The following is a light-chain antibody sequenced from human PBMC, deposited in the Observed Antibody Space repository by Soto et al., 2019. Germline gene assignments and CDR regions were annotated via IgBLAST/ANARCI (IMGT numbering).Light chain of an antibody. V-gene: IGKV3-20*01. J-gene: IGKJ1*01. CDR1: QSVSSSY. CDR2: GAS. CDR3: QQYGSSPSWT. Sequence: EIVLMQSPGTLSFSPGERATLSCRASQSVSSSYLAWYQQKPGQAPRLLIYGASSRATGIPDRFSGSGSGTDFTLTISRLEPEDCAVYYCQQYGSSPSWTFGQGTKVDIK.